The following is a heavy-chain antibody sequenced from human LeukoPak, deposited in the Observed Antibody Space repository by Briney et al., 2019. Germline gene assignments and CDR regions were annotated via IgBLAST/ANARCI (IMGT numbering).Heavy chain of an antibody. V-gene: IGHV1-3*01. Sequence: ASVKVSCKASGYTFTCYYMHWVRQAPGQRLEWMGWINAGNGNTKYSQKFQGRVTITRDTSASTAYMELSSLRSEDTAVYYCARDGPPLTVISRADAFDIWGQGTMVTVSS. CDR1: GYTFTCYY. CDR2: INAGNGNT. D-gene: IGHD4-17*01. J-gene: IGHJ3*02. CDR3: ARDGPPLTVISRADAFDI.